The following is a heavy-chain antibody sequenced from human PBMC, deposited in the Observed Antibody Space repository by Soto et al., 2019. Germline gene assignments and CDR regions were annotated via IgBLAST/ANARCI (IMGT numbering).Heavy chain of an antibody. CDR2: IIPIFGTA. Sequence: SVKVSCKASGGTFGSYAISWVRQAPGQGLEWMGGIIPIFGTANYAQKFQGRVTITADESTSTAYMELSSLRSEDTAVYYCARDCISTSCHYYGMDVWGQGTTVTVSS. CDR3: ARDCISTSCHYYGMDV. J-gene: IGHJ6*02. D-gene: IGHD2-2*01. CDR1: GGTFGSYA. V-gene: IGHV1-69*13.